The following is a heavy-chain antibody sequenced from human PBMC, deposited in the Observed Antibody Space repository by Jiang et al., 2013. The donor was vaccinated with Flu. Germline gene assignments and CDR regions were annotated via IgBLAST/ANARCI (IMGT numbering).Heavy chain of an antibody. D-gene: IGHD6-6*01. CDR2: INHSGST. J-gene: IGHJ4*02. CDR3: ARSRRESARARLYYFDY. Sequence: LLKPSETLSLTCAVYGGSFSGYYWSWIRQPPGKGLEWIGEINHSGSTNYNPSLRSRVTISVDTSKNQFSLKLSSVTAADTAVYYCARSRRESARARLYYFDYWGQGTLVTVSS. V-gene: IGHV4-34*01. CDR1: GGSFSGYY.